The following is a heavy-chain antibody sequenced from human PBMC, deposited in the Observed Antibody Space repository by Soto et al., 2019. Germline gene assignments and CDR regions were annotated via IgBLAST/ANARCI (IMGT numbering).Heavy chain of an antibody. CDR1: GFTFSSYS. Sequence: EVQLVESGGGLVKPGGSLRLSCAASGFTFSSYSMNWVRQAPGKGLEWVSSISSSSSYIYYADSVKGRFTISRDNAKNSLYLQMNSLRAEDTAVYYCAREGVEYSNLGGMDVWGQGTTVTVSS. CDR3: AREGVEYSNLGGMDV. D-gene: IGHD6-6*01. J-gene: IGHJ6*02. CDR2: ISSSSSYI. V-gene: IGHV3-21*01.